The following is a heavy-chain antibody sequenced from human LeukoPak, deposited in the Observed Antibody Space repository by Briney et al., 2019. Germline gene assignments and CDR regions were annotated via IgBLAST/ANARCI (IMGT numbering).Heavy chain of an antibody. V-gene: IGHV3-74*01. CDR2: INSDGSST. CDR1: GFTFSSYA. D-gene: IGHD6-19*01. Sequence: GGSLRLSCAASGFTFSSYAMCWVRQAPGKGLVWVSRINSDGSSTSYADSVKGRFTISRDNAKNTLYLQMNSLRAEDTAVYYCARDLRIAVAGLYYWGQGTLVTVSS. CDR3: ARDLRIAVAGLYY. J-gene: IGHJ4*02.